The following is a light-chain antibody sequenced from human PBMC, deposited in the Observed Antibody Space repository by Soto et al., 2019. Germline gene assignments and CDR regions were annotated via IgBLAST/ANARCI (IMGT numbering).Light chain of an antibody. CDR3: CSYADSNILV. J-gene: IGLJ2*01. CDR2: DVA. Sequence: QSALTQPRSVSGSPGQSVTISCTGTSGDVGGYNYVSWYQHHPGKAPRLLIYDVAKRPSGVPDRFSASKSGNTASLTISGLQAEDEEYFYCCSYADSNILVFGGGTKLTVL. V-gene: IGLV2-11*01. CDR1: SGDVGGYNY.